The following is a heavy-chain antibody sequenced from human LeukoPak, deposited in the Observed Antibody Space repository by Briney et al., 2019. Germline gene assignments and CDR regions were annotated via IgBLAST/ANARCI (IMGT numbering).Heavy chain of an antibody. Sequence: KPGGSLRLSCAASGFTFSSYSMSWVRQAPGKGLEWVSSISSSSSYIYYADSVKGRFTISRDNAKNSLYLQMNSLRAEDTAVYYCARGYHCSSTSCYPLLYFQHWGQGTLVTVSS. V-gene: IGHV3-21*01. CDR1: GFTFSSYS. CDR3: ARGYHCSSTSCYPLLYFQH. J-gene: IGHJ1*01. CDR2: ISSSSSYI. D-gene: IGHD2-2*01.